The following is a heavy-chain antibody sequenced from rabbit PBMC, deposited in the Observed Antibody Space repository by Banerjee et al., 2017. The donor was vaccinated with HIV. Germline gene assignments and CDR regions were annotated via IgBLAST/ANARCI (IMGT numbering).Heavy chain of an antibody. V-gene: IGHV1S45*01. J-gene: IGHJ6*01. CDR3: ARDTGTSFSSYGMDL. CDR2: IYATGSVDT. CDR1: GFSFSSGFW. Sequence: EQLVESGGDLVKPEGSLTLTCTASGFSFSSGFWICWVRQAPGKGLEWIACIYATGSVDTDYANWATGRFTISKTSSTTVTLQMTSLTVADTATYFCARDTGTSFSSYGMDLWGPGTLVTVS. D-gene: IGHD7-1*01.